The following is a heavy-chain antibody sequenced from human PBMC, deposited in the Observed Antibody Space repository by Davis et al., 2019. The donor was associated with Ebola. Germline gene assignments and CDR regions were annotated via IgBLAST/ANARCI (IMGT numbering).Heavy chain of an antibody. CDR1: GFTSSSYW. CDR2: INSYGSST. V-gene: IGHV3-74*01. J-gene: IGHJ5*02. D-gene: IGHD6-13*01. Sequence: GESLKISCAASGFTSSSYWIHWVRQAPGKGLVWVSRINSYGSSTSYADSVKGRFTISRDNSKNTLYLQMNSLRAEDTAVYYCARDGVNSSWYGGWFDPWGQGTLVTVSS. CDR3: ARDGVNSSWYGGWFDP.